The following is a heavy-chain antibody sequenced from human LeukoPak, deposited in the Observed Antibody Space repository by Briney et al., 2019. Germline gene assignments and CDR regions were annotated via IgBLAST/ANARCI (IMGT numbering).Heavy chain of an antibody. V-gene: IGHV4-34*01. CDR1: GGSFSGYY. CDR3: ARERFGYSSSWYWFDP. D-gene: IGHD6-13*01. CDR2: INHGGST. J-gene: IGHJ5*02. Sequence: SETLSLTCAVYGGSFSGYYWSCIRQPPGKGLEWIGEINHGGSTNYNPSLKSRVTISVDTSKNQFSLKLSSVTAADTAVYYCARERFGYSSSWYWFDPWGQGTLVTVSS.